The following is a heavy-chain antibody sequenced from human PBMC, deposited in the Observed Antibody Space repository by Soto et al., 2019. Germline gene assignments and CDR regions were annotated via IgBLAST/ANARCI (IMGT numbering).Heavy chain of an antibody. CDR3: ARDPVAGTYFDY. CDR2: INAFNGNT. CDR1: GYTFISYG. D-gene: IGHD6-19*01. J-gene: IGHJ4*02. V-gene: IGHV1-18*01. Sequence: QVQLVQSGAEVKKPGASVKVSCKASGYTFISYGISWVRQAPGQGLEWMGWINAFNGNTNYAQKLQGRVTMTRDTSTSTAYMVLRSLRSDDTAVYYCARDPVAGTYFDYWGQGTLVTVSS.